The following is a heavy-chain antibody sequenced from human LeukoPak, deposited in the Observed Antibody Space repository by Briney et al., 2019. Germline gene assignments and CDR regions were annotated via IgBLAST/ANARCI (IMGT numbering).Heavy chain of an antibody. D-gene: IGHD6-13*01. CDR2: TYPGDSDT. V-gene: IGHV5-51*01. Sequence: GESLKISCKGSGYSFTSYWIGWVRQMPGKGLEWMGITYPGDSDTRYSPSFQGQVTISADKSISTAYLQWSSLKASDTAMYYCARRRSSWKNWFDPWGQGTLVTVSS. CDR1: GYSFTSYW. CDR3: ARRRSSWKNWFDP. J-gene: IGHJ5*02.